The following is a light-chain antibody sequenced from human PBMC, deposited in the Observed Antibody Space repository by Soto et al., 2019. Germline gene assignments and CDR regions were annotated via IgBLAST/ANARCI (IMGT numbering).Light chain of an antibody. CDR1: SSGVENYNL. V-gene: IGLV2-23*01. J-gene: IGLJ2*01. Sequence: QSALTQPASVSGSPGQSITLSCTRTSSGVENYNLVSWYQHRPGKAPKLIIYEGSQRPSGVSDRFSCYKSGNTASLTISGLRAEDEADYYCSSYAGAVVFGGGTKLTVL. CDR3: SSYAGAVV. CDR2: EGS.